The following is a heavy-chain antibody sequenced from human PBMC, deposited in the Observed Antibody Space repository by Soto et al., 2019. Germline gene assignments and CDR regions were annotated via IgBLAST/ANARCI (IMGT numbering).Heavy chain of an antibody. V-gene: IGHV3-7*01. D-gene: IGHD3-22*01. Sequence: EVELVESGGRIVQPGGSLRLSCVVSGFTFHNFWVTWVRQAPGKGLEWVANIHPDGSEAYYVDSLKGRFTISRDNGKNSLYLQMNNLRVEDTAVYYCARAAPLTTSTYYYDTSSRYNVRPIDYWGQGTLVTVSS. CDR2: IHPDGSEA. CDR1: GFTFHNFW. CDR3: ARAAPLTTSTYYYDTSSRYNVRPIDY. J-gene: IGHJ4*02.